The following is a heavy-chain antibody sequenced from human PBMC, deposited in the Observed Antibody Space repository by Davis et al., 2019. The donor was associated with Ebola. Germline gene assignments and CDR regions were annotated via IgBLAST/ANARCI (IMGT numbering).Heavy chain of an antibody. V-gene: IGHV3-53*01. CDR3: AIGVRGSLEPNDYSDYGDGVFDS. Sequence: PGGSLRLSCAASGFTVSTNYMTWVRQAPGKGLEWVSSIYSAGSAYYADSVRGRFTISRDNAKDSLYLQMNSLRAADTAIYYCAIGVRGSLEPNDYSDYGDGVFDSWGLGTLVTVSS. CDR2: IYSAGSA. CDR1: GFTVSTNY. D-gene: IGHD4-11*01. J-gene: IGHJ4*02.